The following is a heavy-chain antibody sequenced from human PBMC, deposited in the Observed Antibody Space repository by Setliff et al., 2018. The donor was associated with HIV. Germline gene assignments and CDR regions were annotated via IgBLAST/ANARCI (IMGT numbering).Heavy chain of an antibody. D-gene: IGHD1-26*01. CDR1: GGSISSRTYY. J-gene: IGHJ5*02. CDR3: ARYRRGAEWFDP. CDR2: IYYSGTT. V-gene: IGHV4-39*01. Sequence: SETLSLTCTVSGGSISSRTYYWGCIRQPPGKGLEWIGSIYYSGTTYYNPSLKSRVTISVDTSKNQFSLKVTSLTAANTAVYYCARYRRGAEWFDPWGQGTLVTVSS.